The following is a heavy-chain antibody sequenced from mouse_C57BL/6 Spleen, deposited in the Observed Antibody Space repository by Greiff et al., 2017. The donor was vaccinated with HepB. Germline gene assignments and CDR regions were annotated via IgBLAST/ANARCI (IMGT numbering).Heavy chain of an antibody. V-gene: IGHV5-4*01. Sequence: EVQRVESGGGLVKPGGSLKLSCAASGFTFSSYAMSWVRQTPEKRLEWVATISDGGSYTYYPDNVKGRFTSSRDNAKNNLYLQMSHLKSEDTAMYYCARGAAQATGFAYWGQGTLVTVSA. D-gene: IGHD3-2*02. CDR1: GFTFSSYA. J-gene: IGHJ3*01. CDR2: ISDGGSYT. CDR3: ARGAAQATGFAY.